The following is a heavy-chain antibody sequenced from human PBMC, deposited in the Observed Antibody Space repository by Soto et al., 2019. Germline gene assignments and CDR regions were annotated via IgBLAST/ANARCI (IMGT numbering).Heavy chain of an antibody. D-gene: IGHD6-19*01. Sequence: QVQLVESGGGVVQPGRSLRLSCAASGFTFSSYGMHWVRQAPGKGLEWVAVISYDGSNKYYADSVKGRFTISRDNSKNTLYLQMNSLRAEDTAVYYCAKVLLGRIAVAGTWGQGTLVTVSS. V-gene: IGHV3-30*18. J-gene: IGHJ5*02. CDR1: GFTFSSYG. CDR3: AKVLLGRIAVAGT. CDR2: ISYDGSNK.